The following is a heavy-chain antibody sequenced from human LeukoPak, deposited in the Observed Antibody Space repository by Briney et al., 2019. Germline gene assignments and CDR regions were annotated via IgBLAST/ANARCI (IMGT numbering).Heavy chain of an antibody. Sequence: GGSLRLSCAASGFTFSSYGMHWVRQAPGKGLEWVAVISYDGSNKYYADSVKGRFTISRDNSKNTLYLQMNSLRAEDTAVYYCANNSASGSFISNFDYWGQGTLVTVSS. D-gene: IGHD3-22*01. CDR1: GFTFSSYG. CDR2: ISYDGSNK. J-gene: IGHJ4*02. V-gene: IGHV3-30*18. CDR3: ANNSASGSFISNFDY.